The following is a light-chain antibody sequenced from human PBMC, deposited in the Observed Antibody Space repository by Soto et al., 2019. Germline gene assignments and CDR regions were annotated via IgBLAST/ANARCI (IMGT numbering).Light chain of an antibody. V-gene: IGKV1-5*01. CDR2: EAS. Sequence: DIQMTQSPSSLSASLGDRVNISCRASQRVSSWVAWYQQKPGKAPKLLIYEASRLESGVPSRFSGSGSGTEFTLTISSLQAEDFATYYCQQYNSYWTFGQGTKVEIK. CDR3: QQYNSYWT. CDR1: QRVSSW. J-gene: IGKJ1*01.